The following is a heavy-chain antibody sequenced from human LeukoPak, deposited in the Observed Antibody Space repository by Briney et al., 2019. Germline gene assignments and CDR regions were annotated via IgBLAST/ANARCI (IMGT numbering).Heavy chain of an antibody. J-gene: IGHJ6*03. D-gene: IGHD3-3*01. CDR3: ARDRITIFGVVSNHMDV. V-gene: IGHV1-2*02. Sequence: GASVKVSCKASGYTFTGYYMHWVRQAPGQGLEWMGWINPNSGGTNYAQKFQGRVTMTRDTSISTAYMELSRLRSDDTAVYYCARDRITIFGVVSNHMDVWGKGTTVTVSS. CDR2: INPNSGGT. CDR1: GYTFTGYY.